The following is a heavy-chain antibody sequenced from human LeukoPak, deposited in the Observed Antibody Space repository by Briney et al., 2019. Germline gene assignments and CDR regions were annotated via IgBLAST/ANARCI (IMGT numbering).Heavy chain of an antibody. CDR3: ARVSSNPYYYGMDV. D-gene: IGHD2-2*01. J-gene: IGHJ6*02. Sequence: SETLSLTCTVSGGSVSSGSYYWSWIRQPPGKGLEWIGEIYHSGSTNYNPSLKSRVTISVDKSKNQFSLKLSSVTAADTAVYYCARVSSNPYYYGMDVWGQGTTVTVSS. V-gene: IGHV4-39*07. CDR1: GGSVSSGSYY. CDR2: IYHSGST.